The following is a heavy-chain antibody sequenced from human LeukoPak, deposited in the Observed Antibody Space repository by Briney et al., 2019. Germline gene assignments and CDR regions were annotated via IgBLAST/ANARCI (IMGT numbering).Heavy chain of an antibody. CDR1: GFTFSAYS. J-gene: IGHJ4*02. V-gene: IGHV3-7*01. D-gene: IGHD2-21*02. CDR2: IKKDGSEK. CDR3: ARGFQSGDSPV. Sequence: GGSLRLSCAPSGFTFSAYSLSWVRHAPGMWLELVAKIKKDGSEKDYVGSVKARFTISRDNDKGSLYLQLNSLRVEDTAVYYCARGFQSGDSPVWGQGTLVTVSS.